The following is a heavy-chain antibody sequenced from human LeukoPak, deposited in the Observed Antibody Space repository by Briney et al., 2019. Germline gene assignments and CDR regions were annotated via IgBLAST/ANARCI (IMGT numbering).Heavy chain of an antibody. CDR2: INSDGSST. V-gene: IGHV3-74*01. CDR3: ARVGAYCGGDCYLDY. Sequence: GGSLRLSYAASGFTFSSYWMHWVRQAPGKGLVWVSRINSDGSSTRYADSVKGRFTISRDNAKDTLYLQLNSLRAEDTAVYYCARVGAYCGGDCYLDYWGQGTLVTVSS. J-gene: IGHJ4*02. CDR1: GFTFSSYW. D-gene: IGHD2-21*02.